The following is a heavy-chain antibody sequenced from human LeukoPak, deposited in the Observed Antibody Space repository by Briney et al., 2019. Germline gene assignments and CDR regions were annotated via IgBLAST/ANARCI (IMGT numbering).Heavy chain of an antibody. V-gene: IGHV3-74*03. CDR3: ARAYSFGGVIVPFDS. CDR1: GFTFSNSW. CDR2: VSGDGSST. J-gene: IGHJ4*02. D-gene: IGHD3-16*02. Sequence: GGSLRLSCAASGFTFSNSWMHWVRQGPGKGLVWVSGVSGDGSSTKYADSVKGRFTISRDNAKNTVYLQMNSLSAEDTAVYYCARAYSFGGVIVPFDSWGQGTLVTVSS.